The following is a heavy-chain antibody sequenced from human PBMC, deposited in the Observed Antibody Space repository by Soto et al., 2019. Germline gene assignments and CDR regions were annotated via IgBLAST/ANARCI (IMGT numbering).Heavy chain of an antibody. D-gene: IGHD6-19*01. CDR2: ISYDESNK. Sequence: PGGSLRLSCAASGFTFSSYAMHWVRQAPGKGLEWVAVISYDESNKYYADSVKGRFTISRDNSKNTLYLQMNSLRAEDTAVYYCARSWAVAGSYDYWGQGTLVTVSS. V-gene: IGHV3-30-3*01. CDR3: ARSWAVAGSYDY. CDR1: GFTFSSYA. J-gene: IGHJ4*02.